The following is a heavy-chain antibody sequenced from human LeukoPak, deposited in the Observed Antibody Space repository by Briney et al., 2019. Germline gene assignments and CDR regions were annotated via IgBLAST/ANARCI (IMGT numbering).Heavy chain of an antibody. D-gene: IGHD3-16*02. CDR3: AKRKRYDYVWGSYRYTGSYGLFDY. CDR2: ISGSGGST. J-gene: IGHJ4*02. V-gene: IGHV3-23*01. CDR1: GFTFSSYA. Sequence: GGSLRLSCAASGFTFSSYAMSWVRQAPGKGLEWVSAISGSGGSTYYADSVKGRFTISRDNSKNTLYLQMNSLRAEDTAVYYCAKRKRYDYVWGSYRYTGSYGLFDYWGQGTLVTVSS.